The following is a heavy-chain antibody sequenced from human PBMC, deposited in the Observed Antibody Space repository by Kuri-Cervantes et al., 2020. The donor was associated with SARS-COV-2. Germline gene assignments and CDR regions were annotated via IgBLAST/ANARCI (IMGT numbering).Heavy chain of an antibody. V-gene: IGHV3-53*01. CDR3: VKDSTYYYDSSGPDY. D-gene: IGHD3-22*01. CDR2: IYSGGST. CDR1: GFTVSSNY. J-gene: IGHJ4*02. Sequence: GGSLRLSCAASGFTVSSNYMSWVRQVSGKGLEWVSVIYSGGSTYYADSVKGRFTISRDNSKNTLYLQMNSLRAEDTAVYYCVKDSTYYYDSSGPDYWGQGTLVTVSS.